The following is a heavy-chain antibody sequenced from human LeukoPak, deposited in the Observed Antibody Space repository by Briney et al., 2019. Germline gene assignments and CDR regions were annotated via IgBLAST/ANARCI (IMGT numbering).Heavy chain of an antibody. CDR1: GGSTSSYY. CDR2: IYYSGST. V-gene: IGHV4-59*01. D-gene: IGHD4-17*01. J-gene: IGHJ4*02. Sequence: SETLSLTCTVSGGSTSSYYWSWIRQPPGKGLEWIGYIYYSGSTNYNPSLKSRVTISVDTSKNQFSLKLSSVTAADTAVYYCARESDYGDIFDYWGQGTLVTVSS. CDR3: ARESDYGDIFDY.